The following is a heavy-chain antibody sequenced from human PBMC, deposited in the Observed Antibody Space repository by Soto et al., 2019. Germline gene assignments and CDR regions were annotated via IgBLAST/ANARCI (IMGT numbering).Heavy chain of an antibody. V-gene: IGHV4-34*01. CDR2: INHSGST. D-gene: IGHD6-13*01. J-gene: IGHJ4*02. CDR1: GGSLSGYY. Sequence: SETLSLTCAVYGGSLSGYYWSWVPQPPGKGLEWIGEINHSGSTNYNPSLKSRVTISVDTSKNHFSLKLSSVTAADTAVYYCARVRYSSSWYYFDYWGQGTLVTVSS. CDR3: ARVRYSSSWYYFDY.